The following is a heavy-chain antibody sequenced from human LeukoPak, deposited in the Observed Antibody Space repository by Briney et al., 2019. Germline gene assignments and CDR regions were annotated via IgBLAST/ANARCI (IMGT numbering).Heavy chain of an antibody. CDR2: ISGGGGST. V-gene: IGHV3-23*01. CDR3: AKFYDISTGYSGY. CDR1: GFTPSGSW. D-gene: IGHD3-9*01. J-gene: IGHJ4*02. Sequence: PGGSLRLSCAAPGFTPSGSWMHWVRQAPGKGLEWVSVISGGGGSTYYADSVKGRFAISRDNSKNTLYLQMNSLRADDTAVYYCAKFYDISTGYSGYWGQGTLVTVSS.